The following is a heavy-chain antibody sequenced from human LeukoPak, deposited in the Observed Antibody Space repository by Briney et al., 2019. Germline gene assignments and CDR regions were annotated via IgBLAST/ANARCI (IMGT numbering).Heavy chain of an antibody. CDR2: IYRGGNT. J-gene: IGHJ3*01. D-gene: IGHD3-10*01. V-gene: IGHV3-53*01. Sequence: GGSLRLSCAGFGFTVSTGHVHWGRQAPGQGLEWVATIYRGGNTYHADSVRGRLTVSRDNLNNSVYLQMNSLRAEDTAVYLCATSKGVTYDGLDLWGQGTKVTVSS. CDR3: ATSKGVTYDGLDL. CDR1: GFTVSTGH.